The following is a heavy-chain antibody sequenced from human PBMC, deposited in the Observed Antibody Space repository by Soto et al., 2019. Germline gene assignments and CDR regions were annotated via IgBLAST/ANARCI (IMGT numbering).Heavy chain of an antibody. J-gene: IGHJ4*02. CDR3: ARGRSVIDHDDVEY. CDR1: GFTFSSYS. D-gene: IGHD2-21*01. V-gene: IGHV3-30-3*01. Sequence: QVQLVESGGGVVQPGRSLRLSCAASGFTFSSYSMHWVRQAPGKVLEWVAAMSFDGNSKYFADSVKGRFTISRDNSKNTLSLQMNSLGADDSALYYCARGRSVIDHDDVEYWGQGTLVTVSS. CDR2: MSFDGNSK.